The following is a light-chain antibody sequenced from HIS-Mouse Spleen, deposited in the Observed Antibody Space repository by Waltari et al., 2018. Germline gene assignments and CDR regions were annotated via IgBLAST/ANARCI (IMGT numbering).Light chain of an antibody. J-gene: IGLJ2*01. V-gene: IGLV3-21*03. CDR2: DDS. Sequence: SYVLTQPPSVSVAPGKTARITCGGHNIVSNSVHWYQQKPGQAHVLVVYDDSDRPSGIPERFSGSNSGNTATLTISRVEAGDEADYYCQVWDSSSDHVVFGGGTKLTVL. CDR3: QVWDSSSDHVV. CDR1: NIVSNS.